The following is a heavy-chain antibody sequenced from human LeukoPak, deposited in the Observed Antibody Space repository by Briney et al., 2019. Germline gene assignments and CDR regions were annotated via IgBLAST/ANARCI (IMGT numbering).Heavy chain of an antibody. CDR1: GGSISSSNW. D-gene: IGHD1-26*01. V-gene: IGHV4-4*02. J-gene: IGHJ4*02. CDR2: IYHSGST. Sequence: PSGTLSLTCAVSGGSISSSNWWSWVRQPPGKGLEWIGEIYHSGSTNYNPSLKSRVTISVDTSKNQFSLNLRSVTAADTAVYFCGRESRIVGTASVWYYFDYWGQGTLVTVSS. CDR3: GRESRIVGTASVWYYFDY.